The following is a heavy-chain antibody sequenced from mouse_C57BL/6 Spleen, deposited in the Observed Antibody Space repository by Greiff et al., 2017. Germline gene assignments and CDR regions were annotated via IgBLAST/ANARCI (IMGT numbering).Heavy chain of an antibody. D-gene: IGHD1-1*01. CDR3: ARSYGSREDYFDY. V-gene: IGHV14-3*01. Sequence: VQLQQSVAELVRPGASVKLSCTASGFNIKNTYMHWVKQRPEQGLEWIGRIDPANGNTKYAPKFQGKATITADTSSNTAYLQLSSLTSEDTASDYCARSYGSREDYFDYWGQGTTLTVSS. CDR2: IDPANGNT. CDR1: GFNIKNTY. J-gene: IGHJ2*01.